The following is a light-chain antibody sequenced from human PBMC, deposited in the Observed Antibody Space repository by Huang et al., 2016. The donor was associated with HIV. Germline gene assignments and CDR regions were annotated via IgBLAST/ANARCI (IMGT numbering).Light chain of an antibody. J-gene: IGKJ1*01. Sequence: DIVVTQSPDSLALSLGGRAAITCTASPSVLKTSNNKNDLSWYQLKPGQAPKLLIYWACTRESGVPDRFSGSGSGTHFTLTIASLQAEDVAVYYCHQYYDTPQTFGQGTKVEVK. CDR2: WAC. CDR1: PSVLKTSNNKND. CDR3: HQYYDTPQT. V-gene: IGKV4-1*01.